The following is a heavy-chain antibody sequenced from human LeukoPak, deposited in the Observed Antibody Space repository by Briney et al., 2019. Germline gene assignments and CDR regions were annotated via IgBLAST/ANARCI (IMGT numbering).Heavy chain of an antibody. J-gene: IGHJ3*02. CDR1: GFTFSIYS. CDR3: AKDHDSSGWYGDAFDI. CDR2: ISYDGSNK. Sequence: GGSLRLSCAASGFTFSIYSMNWVRQAPGKGLEWVAVISYDGSNKYYADSVKGRFTISRDNSKNTLYLQMNSLRAEDTAVYYCAKDHDSSGWYGDAFDIWGQGTMVTVSS. D-gene: IGHD6-19*01. V-gene: IGHV3-30*18.